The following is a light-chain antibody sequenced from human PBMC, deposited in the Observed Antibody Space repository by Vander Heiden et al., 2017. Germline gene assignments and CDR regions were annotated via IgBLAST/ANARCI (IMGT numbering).Light chain of an antibody. CDR2: AAF. Sequence: TQMTQPPSSMSASVGYRVTITCRARQSISSYLKWYQQKPEKAPKLLSYAAFSLQSGGPSRFSGSGSGTDVTLTISSLQPEDFATYYCQQSYSTPPLTFGGGTKVEIK. CDR3: QQSYSTPPLT. V-gene: IGKV1-39*01. J-gene: IGKJ4*01. CDR1: QSISSY.